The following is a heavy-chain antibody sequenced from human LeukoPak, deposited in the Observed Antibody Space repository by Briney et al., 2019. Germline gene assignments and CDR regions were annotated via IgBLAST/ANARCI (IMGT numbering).Heavy chain of an antibody. CDR3: ARDFSGSYYDLDY. Sequence: GGSLRLSCAASGFTFSSYWMHWVRQAPGKGLVWVSRINSDGSSTNYADSVKGRFTISRDNAKNSLYLQMNSLRAEDTAVYYCARDFSGSYYDLDYWGQGTLVTVSS. CDR2: INSDGSST. V-gene: IGHV3-74*01. D-gene: IGHD1-26*01. CDR1: GFTFSSYW. J-gene: IGHJ4*02.